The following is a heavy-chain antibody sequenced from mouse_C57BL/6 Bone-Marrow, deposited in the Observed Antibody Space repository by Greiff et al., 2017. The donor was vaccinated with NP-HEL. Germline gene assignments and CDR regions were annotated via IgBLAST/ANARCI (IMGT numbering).Heavy chain of an antibody. CDR1: GYAFSSYW. J-gene: IGHJ2*01. Sequence: VQLQQSGAELVKPGASVKISCKASGYAFSSYWMNWVKQRPGKGLEWIGQIYPGDGDTNYNGKFKGKATLTADKSSSTAYMQLSSLTSEDSAVYFCARDNGYYEDFDYWGQGTTLTVSS. D-gene: IGHD2-3*01. V-gene: IGHV1-80*01. CDR2: IYPGDGDT. CDR3: ARDNGYYEDFDY.